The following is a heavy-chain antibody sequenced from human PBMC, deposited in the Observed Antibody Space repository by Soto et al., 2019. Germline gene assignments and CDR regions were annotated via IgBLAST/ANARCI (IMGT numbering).Heavy chain of an antibody. V-gene: IGHV3-11*01. D-gene: IGHD3-22*01. CDR1: GFTFSDYY. J-gene: IGHJ4*02. Sequence: GGSLRLSCAASGFTFSDYYMSWIRQAPGKGLEWISLITGHGRIKYYADSVKGRFTISRDNARDSLYLQMSTLGADDAAVYYCVKVIGRVHQILIQVVSFDYWGQGALVTVSS. CDR2: ITGHGRIK. CDR3: VKVIGRVHQILIQVVSFDY.